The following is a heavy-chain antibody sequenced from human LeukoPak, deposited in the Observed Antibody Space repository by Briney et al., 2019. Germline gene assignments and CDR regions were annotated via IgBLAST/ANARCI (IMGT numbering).Heavy chain of an antibody. V-gene: IGHV3-11*01. J-gene: IGHJ4*02. CDR1: GFTFSGHY. Sequence: KPGGSLRLSCAASGFTFSGHYMSWIRQAPGKGLEWVSYISSGGSTIYYADSVKGRFTISRDNAKNSLYLQMNSLRVEDTAVYYCARASHGYKYGLDYWGQGTLVAVSS. CDR2: ISSGGSTI. D-gene: IGHD5-18*01. CDR3: ARASHGYKYGLDY.